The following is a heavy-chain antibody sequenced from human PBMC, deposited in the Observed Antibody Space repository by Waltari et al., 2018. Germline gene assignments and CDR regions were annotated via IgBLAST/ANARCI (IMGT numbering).Heavy chain of an antibody. J-gene: IGHJ3*02. CDR3: ARDLAPEADAFDI. CDR2: ISSSGSTI. V-gene: IGHV3-11*01. CDR1: GFTFSDYY. Sequence: QVQLVESGGGLVKPGGSLRLSCAASGFTFSDYYMSWSRQAPGKGLEWVSYISSSGSTIYYADSVKGRFTISRYNAKNSLYLQMNSLRAEDAAVYYCARDLAPEADAFDIWGQGTMVTVSS.